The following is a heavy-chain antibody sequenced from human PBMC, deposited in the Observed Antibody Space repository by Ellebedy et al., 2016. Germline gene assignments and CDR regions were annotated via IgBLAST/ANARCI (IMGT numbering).Heavy chain of an antibody. CDR1: GASLSSGSYH. D-gene: IGHD3-10*01. J-gene: IGHJ4*02. CDR3: ARHLRGFGESPFDY. V-gene: IGHV4-39*01. Sequence: SETLSLTXTVSGASLSSGSYHWGWIRQSPGKGLEWIESISYTGSTYYNPSLKSRVTISVDTSKNQFSLRLTSVTAADTAVYYCARHLRGFGESPFDYWGQGTLVTVSS. CDR2: ISYTGST.